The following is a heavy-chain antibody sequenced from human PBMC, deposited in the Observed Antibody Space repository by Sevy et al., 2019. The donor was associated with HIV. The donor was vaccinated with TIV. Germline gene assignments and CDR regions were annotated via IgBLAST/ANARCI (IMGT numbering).Heavy chain of an antibody. V-gene: IGHV3-7*01. CDR2: IKQDGSEK. CDR1: GFTFSSYW. D-gene: IGHD3-10*01. J-gene: IGHJ4*02. Sequence: LSLTCAASGFTFSSYWMSWVRQAPGKGLEWVANIKQDGSEKYYVDSVKGRFTISRDNAKNSLYLQMNSLRAEETAVYYCARSRGGGYWGQGTLVTVSS. CDR3: ARSRGGGY.